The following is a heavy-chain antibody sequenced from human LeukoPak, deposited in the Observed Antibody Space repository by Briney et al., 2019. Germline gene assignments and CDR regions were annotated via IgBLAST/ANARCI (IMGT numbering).Heavy chain of an antibody. V-gene: IGHV3-7*03. Sequence: GGSLRLSCAASGFTFRNYWMSWVRQAPGTGLEWVANIKQDGSDRNYVASVRGRFTISRDNAESSLYLQMNTLRAEDTAVYYCVRNLAVAGTCFDSWGQGTLVTVSS. D-gene: IGHD6-13*01. CDR2: IKQDGSDR. CDR3: VRNLAVAGTCFDS. J-gene: IGHJ4*02. CDR1: GFTFRNYW.